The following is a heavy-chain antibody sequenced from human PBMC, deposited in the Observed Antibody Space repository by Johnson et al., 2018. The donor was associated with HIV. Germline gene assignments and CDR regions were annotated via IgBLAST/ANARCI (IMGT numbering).Heavy chain of an antibody. CDR1: GFRFSTYA. V-gene: IGHV3-30*04. Sequence: QVQLVESGGGVVQPGRSLRLSCAASGFRFSTYALHWVRQTPGKGLEWVALISDDGSNKYYADSVKGRFHISRDNSKNTLYLQMNSLRAEDTAVYYCARDWNNWNYGVPDAFDIWGQGTMVTVSS. CDR2: ISDDGSNK. CDR3: ARDWNNWNYGVPDAFDI. J-gene: IGHJ3*02. D-gene: IGHD1-7*01.